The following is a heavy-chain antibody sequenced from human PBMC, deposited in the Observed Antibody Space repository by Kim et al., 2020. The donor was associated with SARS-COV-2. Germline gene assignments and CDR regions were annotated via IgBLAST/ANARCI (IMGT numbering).Heavy chain of an antibody. D-gene: IGHD3-16*01. J-gene: IGHJ6*02. CDR3: AKDLLSRQGGGGMDV. V-gene: IGHV3-23*03. Sequence: AASVKGRVTNARDNSKNTLYLQMNRLRAEDAAVYYCAKDLLSRQGGGGMDVWGQGTTVTVSS.